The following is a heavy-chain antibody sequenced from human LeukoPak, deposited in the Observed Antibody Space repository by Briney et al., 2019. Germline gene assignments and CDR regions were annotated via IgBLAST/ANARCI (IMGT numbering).Heavy chain of an antibody. J-gene: IGHJ6*02. V-gene: IGHV4-30-4*02. CDR3: ARILIYDSSGYYTGAYYGMDV. Sequence: SETLSLTCTVSGGSISSGDYYWSWIRQPPGKGLEWIGYIYYSGSTYYNPSLKSRVTISVDTSKNQFSLKVSSMTAADTAVYYCARILIYDSSGYYTGAYYGMDVWGQGTTVTVSS. CDR2: IYYSGST. D-gene: IGHD3-22*01. CDR1: GGSISSGDYY.